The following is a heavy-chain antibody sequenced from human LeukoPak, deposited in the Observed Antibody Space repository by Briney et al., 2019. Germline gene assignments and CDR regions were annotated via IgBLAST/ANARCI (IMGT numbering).Heavy chain of an antibody. D-gene: IGHD4-17*01. CDR2: INPDGRDT. CDR3: ARESAVTMADYGMDV. CDR1: GFTFNRCW. V-gene: IGHV3-7*01. Sequence: PGGSLRLSCVVSGFTFNRCWMNWVRQAPGKGLEWVAHINPDGRDTYYVDSVKGRFTISRDNSKNMLYLQMNSLRVEDTAVYYCARESAVTMADYGMDVWGQGTTVTVSS. J-gene: IGHJ6*02.